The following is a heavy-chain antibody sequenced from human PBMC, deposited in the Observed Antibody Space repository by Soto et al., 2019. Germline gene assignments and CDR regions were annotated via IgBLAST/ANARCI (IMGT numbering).Heavy chain of an antibody. J-gene: IGHJ5*02. CDR3: ARSVGSYGQNWFDP. Sequence: VKVSCKASGYTFTSYGISWVRQAPGQGLEWMGWISAYNGNTNYAQKLQGRVTMTTDTSTSTAYMELRSLRSDDTAVYYCARSVGSYGQNWFDPWGQGTLVTVSS. CDR1: GYTFTSYG. V-gene: IGHV1-18*01. CDR2: ISAYNGNT. D-gene: IGHD1-26*01.